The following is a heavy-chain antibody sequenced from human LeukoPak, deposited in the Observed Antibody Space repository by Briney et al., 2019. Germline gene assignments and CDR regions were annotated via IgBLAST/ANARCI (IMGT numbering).Heavy chain of an antibody. Sequence: SGPTLVEPTQTLSLTCTFSGFSVRTTGEAVGWIRQPPGKALEWLALIYWDDDKRYSPSLKSRLTITKDTSKNQVVLTMTNMDPVDTATYYCAHKLLWFGGPLDAFDIWGQGTMVTVSS. D-gene: IGHD3-10*01. CDR2: IYWDDDK. V-gene: IGHV2-5*02. CDR3: AHKLLWFGGPLDAFDI. J-gene: IGHJ3*02. CDR1: GFSVRTTGEA.